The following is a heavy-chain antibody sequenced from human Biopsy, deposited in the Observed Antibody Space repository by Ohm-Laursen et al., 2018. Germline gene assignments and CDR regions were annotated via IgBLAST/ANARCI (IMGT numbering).Heavy chain of an antibody. J-gene: IGHJ2*01. CDR1: GDSISTYY. CDR2: IYYTGNT. D-gene: IGHD3-22*01. CDR3: VRDRGYYSDRTVPGYFDL. V-gene: IGHV4-59*01. Sequence: SDTLSLTCTASGDSISTYYWSWIRQPPGKGLQWIGYIYYTGNTDYNPSLQSRVTISVDTSKNHFSLRLRSMTPADTAMYYCVRDRGYYSDRTVPGYFDLWGRGTLVTVSS.